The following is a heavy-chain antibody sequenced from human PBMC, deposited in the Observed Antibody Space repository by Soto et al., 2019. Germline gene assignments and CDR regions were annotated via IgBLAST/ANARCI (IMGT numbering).Heavy chain of an antibody. J-gene: IGHJ3*02. V-gene: IGHV3-30*18. D-gene: IGHD6-6*01. Sequence: QVQLVESGGGVVQPGRSLRLSCAASGFTFSSYGMHWVRQAPGKGLEWVAVISYDGSNKYYADSVKGRFTISRDNSKNTLYLQMNSLRAEDTAVYYCAKEGQLAALKSYDAFDIWGQGTMVTGSS. CDR1: GFTFSSYG. CDR3: AKEGQLAALKSYDAFDI. CDR2: ISYDGSNK.